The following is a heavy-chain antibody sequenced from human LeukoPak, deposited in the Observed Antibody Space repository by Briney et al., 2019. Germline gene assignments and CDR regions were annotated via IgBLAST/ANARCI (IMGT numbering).Heavy chain of an antibody. CDR1: GFTFSSYS. V-gene: IGHV3-48*01. CDR3: ARHNWNDRDFYFDI. J-gene: IGHJ4*02. Sequence: GGSLRLSWEASGFTFSSYSMNWVRQAPGKGLEWVSYISSNGRTIYYADSVKGRFTISRDNPKNSLYLQMNRLGAEDTALYYCARHNWNDRDFYFDIWGQGTLVTVSS. D-gene: IGHD1-20*01. CDR2: ISSNGRTI.